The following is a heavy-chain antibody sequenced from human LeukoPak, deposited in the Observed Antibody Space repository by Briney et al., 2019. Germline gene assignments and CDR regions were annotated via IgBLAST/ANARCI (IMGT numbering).Heavy chain of an antibody. CDR2: INPNSGVT. Sequence: ASVKVSCKASGYTFTDYYIHWVRQAPGQGPEWMGWINPNSGVTNYAQKFQGRVTMTRDTSISTAYMDLSRLRSDDTAVYYCARDHCSTTSCYAEGPDYYYGMDVWGQGTTVTVSS. D-gene: IGHD2-2*01. CDR1: GYTFTDYY. CDR3: ARDHCSTTSCYAEGPDYYYGMDV. V-gene: IGHV1-2*02. J-gene: IGHJ6*02.